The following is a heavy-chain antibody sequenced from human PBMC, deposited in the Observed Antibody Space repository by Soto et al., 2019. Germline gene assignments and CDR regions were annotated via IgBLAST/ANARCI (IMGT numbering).Heavy chain of an antibody. Sequence: GGSLRLSCAASGFTFSSYAMSWVRQAPGKGLEWVSAISGSGGSTYYADSVKGRFTISRDNSKNTLYLQMNSLRAEDTAVYYCAKDPTRLGYSSSWSWYFDLWGRGTLVTVSS. CDR2: ISGSGGST. CDR1: GFTFSSYA. J-gene: IGHJ2*01. D-gene: IGHD6-13*01. CDR3: AKDPTRLGYSSSWSWYFDL. V-gene: IGHV3-23*01.